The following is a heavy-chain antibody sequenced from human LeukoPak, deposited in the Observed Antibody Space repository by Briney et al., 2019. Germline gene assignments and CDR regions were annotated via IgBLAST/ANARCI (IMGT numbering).Heavy chain of an antibody. CDR3: ARDRPREMYYYDPGDAFDI. V-gene: IGHV1-18*01. J-gene: IGHJ3*02. Sequence: GASVKVSCKASGYTFTSYGFSWVRQAPGQGLEWMGWISAYNGNTNYAQKLQGRVTMTTDTSTSTAYMELRSLRSDDTAVYYCARDRPREMYYYDPGDAFDIWGQGTMVTVSS. CDR2: ISAYNGNT. CDR1: GYTFTSYG. D-gene: IGHD3-22*01.